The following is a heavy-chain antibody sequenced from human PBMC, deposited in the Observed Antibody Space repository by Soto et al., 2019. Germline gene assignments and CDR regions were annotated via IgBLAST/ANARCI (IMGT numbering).Heavy chain of an antibody. CDR2: IYYSGST. CDR1: GGSISSGGYY. D-gene: IGHD3-10*01. CDR3: ARRVGVDAFDI. V-gene: IGHV4-31*03. J-gene: IGHJ3*02. Sequence: SETLSLTCTVSGGSISSGGYYWSWIRQQPGKGLEWIGYIYYSGSTYYNPSLKSRVTISVDTSKNQFSLKLSSVTAADTAVYYCARRVGVDAFDIWGQGTMVTVSS.